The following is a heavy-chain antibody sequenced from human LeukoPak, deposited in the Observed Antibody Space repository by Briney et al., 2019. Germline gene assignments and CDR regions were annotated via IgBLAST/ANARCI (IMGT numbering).Heavy chain of an antibody. CDR2: IIPIFGTA. Sequence: SVKVSCKASGGTFSSYAISWVRQAPGQGLEWMGGIIPIFGTANYAQKFQGRVTITADESTSTAYMELSSLRSEDTAVYYCARSPITMIVPQSVGMDVWGQGTTVTVSS. J-gene: IGHJ6*02. D-gene: IGHD3-22*01. CDR3: ARSPITMIVPQSVGMDV. CDR1: GGTFSSYA. V-gene: IGHV1-69*13.